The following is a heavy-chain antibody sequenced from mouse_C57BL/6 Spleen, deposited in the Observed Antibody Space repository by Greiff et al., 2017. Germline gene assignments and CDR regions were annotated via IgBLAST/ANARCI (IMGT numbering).Heavy chain of an antibody. V-gene: IGHV1-69*01. D-gene: IGHD2-3*01. Sequence: QVQLQQPGAELVMPGASVKLSCKASGYTFTSYWMHWVKQRPGQGLEWIGEIDPSDSYTNYNQKLKGKSTLTVDKSSSTAYMQLSSLTSEDSAVYYCALYDGYFYWGQGTTLTVSS. CDR1: GYTFTSYW. CDR3: ALYDGYFY. CDR2: IDPSDSYT. J-gene: IGHJ2*01.